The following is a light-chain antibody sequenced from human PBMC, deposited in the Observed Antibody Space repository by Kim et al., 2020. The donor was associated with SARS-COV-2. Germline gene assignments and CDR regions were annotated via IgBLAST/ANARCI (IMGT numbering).Light chain of an antibody. CDR1: SRTSSCI. V-gene: IGLV4-60*03. Sequence: TVKLTYTLSSRTSSCIIACNQQQQRKAPRYLMKLEGSESYNMGSGVPNRFSGSSSGADRYLTISIRQAEDEADYYWETWDSNTQVFGGGTQLTVL. J-gene: IGLJ3*02. CDR2: LEGSESY. CDR3: ETWDSNTQV.